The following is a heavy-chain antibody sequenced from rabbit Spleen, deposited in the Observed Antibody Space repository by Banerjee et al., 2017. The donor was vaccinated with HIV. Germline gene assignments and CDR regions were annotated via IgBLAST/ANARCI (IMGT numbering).Heavy chain of an antibody. D-gene: IGHD8-1*01. CDR1: GFSFNEFSFNSGYD. CDR3: ARDGAGGSYFAL. CDR2: AYAGSSDST. V-gene: IGHV1S40*01. Sequence: QSLEESGGGLVKPGASLTLTCKASGFSFNEFSFNSGYDMCWFRQAPGKGLEWVACAYAGSSDSTYSATWAKGRFTISKTSSTTVTLQMTSLTAADTATYFCARDGAGGSYFALWGPGTLVTVS. J-gene: IGHJ6*01.